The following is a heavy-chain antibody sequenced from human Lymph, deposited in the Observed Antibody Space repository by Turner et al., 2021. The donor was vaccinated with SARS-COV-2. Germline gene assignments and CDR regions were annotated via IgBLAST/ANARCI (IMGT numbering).Heavy chain of an antibody. CDR1: GVTVSSNY. J-gene: IGHJ3*02. CDR2: LYSGGST. CDR3: ARDFREGAFDI. Sequence: EVQLVESGGGLVQPGGSLRLSCAASGVTVSSNYMSWVRQAPGKGLEWVAVLYSGGSTFYADSVKGRFTISRYNSKNTLYVQMNSLRAEDTAVYYCARDFREGAFDIWGQGTMVTISS. V-gene: IGHV3-66*01. D-gene: IGHD3-10*01.